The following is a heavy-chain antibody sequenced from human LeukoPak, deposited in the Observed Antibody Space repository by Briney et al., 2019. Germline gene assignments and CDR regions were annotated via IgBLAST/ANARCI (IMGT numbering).Heavy chain of an antibody. Sequence: GGSLRLSCAASGFTFSSYALSWVRQAPGKGLKWVSVISTTGDSTYYAGSVKGRFTISRDNSKNTMYLQMNSLRAEDTAVYYCATPRRADYFDYWGQGTLVTVSS. CDR3: ATPRRADYFDY. J-gene: IGHJ4*02. V-gene: IGHV3-23*01. CDR2: ISTTGDST. CDR1: GFTFSSYA.